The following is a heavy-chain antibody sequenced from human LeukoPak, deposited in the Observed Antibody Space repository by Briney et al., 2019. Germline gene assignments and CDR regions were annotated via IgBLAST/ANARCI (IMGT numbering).Heavy chain of an antibody. V-gene: IGHV3-30*03. CDR2: ISYDGSNK. CDR1: GFTFSSYG. CDR3: ARDGTTVTTLRY. Sequence: SGGSLRLSCAASGFTFSSYGMHWVRQAPGKGLEWVAVISYDGSNKYYADSVKGRFTISRDNSKTTLYLQMNSLRAEDTAVYYCARDGTTVTTLRYWGQGTLVTVSS. D-gene: IGHD4-17*01. J-gene: IGHJ4*02.